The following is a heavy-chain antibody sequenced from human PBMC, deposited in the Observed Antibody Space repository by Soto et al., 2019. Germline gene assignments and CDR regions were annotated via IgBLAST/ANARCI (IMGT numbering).Heavy chain of an antibody. Sequence: QVELVQSGGEVKKPGASVKVSCRASGYAFTSYGYAWVRQAPGQGLEWMGWISAYNGDTNYAQKFQDRVTLTTDTSTTTVHMELRNLGSDDTAVYYCARSGAYCTSITCLFDSFWGLGTLVTVSS. J-gene: IGHJ4*02. CDR2: ISAYNGDT. V-gene: IGHV1-18*01. CDR1: GYAFTSYG. D-gene: IGHD2-8*01. CDR3: ARSGAYCTSITCLFDSF.